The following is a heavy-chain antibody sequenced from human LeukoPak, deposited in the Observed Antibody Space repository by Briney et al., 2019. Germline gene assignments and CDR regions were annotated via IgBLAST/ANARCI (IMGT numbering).Heavy chain of an antibody. V-gene: IGHV3-23*01. CDR3: ARDHAYRADY. Sequence: GGSLRLSCVASGFTFSNYAMSWVRQAPGKALEWVSGITGSGVNTYYADSVKGRFTISRDNSKNTLYLQMSSLTAEDTAIYYCARDHAYRADYWGQGTLVTVSS. CDR1: GFTFSNYA. J-gene: IGHJ4*02. CDR2: ITGSGVNT. D-gene: IGHD2-2*01.